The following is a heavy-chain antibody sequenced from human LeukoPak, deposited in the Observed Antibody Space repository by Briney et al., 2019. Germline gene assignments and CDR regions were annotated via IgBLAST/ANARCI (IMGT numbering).Heavy chain of an antibody. CDR2: ISHTGST. CDR3: ARGYYDIRGLSNPFDP. D-gene: IGHD3-22*01. CDR1: GGSFSSYY. J-gene: IGHJ5*02. Sequence: PSETLSLTCTVSGGSFSSYYWSWIRQPPGRGLEWIGYISHTGSTDYNPSLRSRVTISIDTSKNQFSLKLSAVTAADTAVYYCARGYYDIRGLSNPFDPWRQGTLVTVSS. V-gene: IGHV4-59*01.